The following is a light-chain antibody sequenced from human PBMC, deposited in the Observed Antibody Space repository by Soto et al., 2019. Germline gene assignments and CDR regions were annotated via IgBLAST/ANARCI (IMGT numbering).Light chain of an antibody. CDR3: QQRYNCPIT. Sequence: EIVLTQSPATLSLSPGERATLSCRASQRISGYLGWYQQKPGQAPRLLIYADSNRATGIPARFSGSGSGRDFTLTISSLEPEDFSVYYCQQRYNCPITFGQGTRLEIK. CDR1: QRISGY. CDR2: ADS. V-gene: IGKV3-11*02. J-gene: IGKJ5*01.